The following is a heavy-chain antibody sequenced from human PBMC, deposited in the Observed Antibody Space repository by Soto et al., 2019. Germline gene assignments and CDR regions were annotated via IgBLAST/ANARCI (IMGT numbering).Heavy chain of an antibody. CDR2: IKQDGSEK. V-gene: IGHV3-7*05. CDR3: ARVASGGGRYFDWLSPNSYYYYGMDV. J-gene: IGHJ6*02. Sequence: GGSLRLSCAASGFTFSSYWMSWVRQAPGKGLEWVANIKQDGSEKYYVDSVKGRFTISRDNARNSLYLQMNSLRAEDTAVYYCARVASGGGRYFDWLSPNSYYYYGMDVWGQGTTVTVSS. CDR1: GFTFSSYW. D-gene: IGHD3-9*01.